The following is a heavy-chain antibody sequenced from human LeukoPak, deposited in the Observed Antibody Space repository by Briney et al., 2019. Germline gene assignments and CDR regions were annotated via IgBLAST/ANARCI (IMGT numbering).Heavy chain of an antibody. V-gene: IGHV3-74*01. CDR1: GFAFSNYW. J-gene: IGHJ5*02. CDR3: AKDLSWNTADR. D-gene: IGHD1/OR15-1a*01. Sequence: GGSLRLSCVASGFAFSNYWMHWVRQASGKAPVWVSRINPDGTTTDYADSAKGRFTISRDSAKNMVFLQMNGLRADDTALYYCAKDLSWNTADRWGQGILVTVSS. CDR2: INPDGTTT.